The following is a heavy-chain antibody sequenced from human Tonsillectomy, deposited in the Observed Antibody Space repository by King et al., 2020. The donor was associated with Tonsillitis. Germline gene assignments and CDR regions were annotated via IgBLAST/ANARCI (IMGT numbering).Heavy chain of an antibody. CDR1: GFTFSSYA. J-gene: IGHJ4*02. V-gene: IGHV3-30-3*01. CDR2: MSYDGRNQ. CDR3: ATDQEDIVVVPAASSYFYS. Sequence: VQLVESGGGVVQPGRSLRLSCAASGFTFSSYAMHWVRQAPGKGLEWVAVMSYDGRNQYYADSVKGRFTISRDNSKNTLSLQMNSLRAEDTAVEYCATDQEDIVVVPAASSYFYSWGQGTLVTVSS. D-gene: IGHD2-2*01.